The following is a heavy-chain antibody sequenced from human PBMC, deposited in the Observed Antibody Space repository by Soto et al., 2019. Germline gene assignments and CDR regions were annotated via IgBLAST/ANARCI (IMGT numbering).Heavy chain of an antibody. D-gene: IGHD3-22*01. Sequence: PGGSLRLSCAASGFTFSSYGMHWVRQAPGKGLEWVAVISYDGSNKYYADSVKGRFTISRDNSKNTLYLQMNSLRAEDTAVYYCAKILYYYDSSGSQHWGQGTLVTVSS. V-gene: IGHV3-30*18. CDR2: ISYDGSNK. CDR3: AKILYYYDSSGSQH. J-gene: IGHJ1*01. CDR1: GFTFSSYG.